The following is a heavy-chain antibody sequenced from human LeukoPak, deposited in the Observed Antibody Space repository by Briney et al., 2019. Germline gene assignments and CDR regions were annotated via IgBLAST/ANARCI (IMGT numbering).Heavy chain of an antibody. J-gene: IGHJ4*02. CDR1: GFIFSNYG. V-gene: IGHV3-33*01. Sequence: GRSLRLSCAASGFIFSNYGMHWVRQAPGKGLEWVAVIWYDGSNKYYADSVKGRFTISRDSSKNTLYLQMDSLRAEDTAVYYCARGPGVRWLVGFDYWGQGTLVTVSS. CDR3: ARGPGVRWLVGFDY. CDR2: IWYDGSNK. D-gene: IGHD6-19*01.